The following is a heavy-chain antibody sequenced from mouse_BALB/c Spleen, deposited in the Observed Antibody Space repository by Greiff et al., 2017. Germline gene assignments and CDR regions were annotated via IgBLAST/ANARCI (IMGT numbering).Heavy chain of an antibody. D-gene: IGHD2-3*01. CDR1: GFTFSSYA. CDR2: ISSGGSYT. CDR3: ARHEGWLLGH. V-gene: IGHV5-9-3*01. J-gene: IGHJ3*01. Sequence: EVQLVESGGGLVKPGGSLKLSCAASGFTFSSYAMSWVRQTPEKRLEWVATISSGGSYTYYPDSVKGRFTISRDNAKNTLYLQMSSLRSEDTAMYYCARHEGWLLGHWGQGTLVTVSA.